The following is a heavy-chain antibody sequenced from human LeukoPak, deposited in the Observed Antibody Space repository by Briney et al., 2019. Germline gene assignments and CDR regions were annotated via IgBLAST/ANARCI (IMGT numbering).Heavy chain of an antibody. CDR3: ARHVYEQWLPGAFDY. J-gene: IGHJ4*02. CDR2: MYDSGST. D-gene: IGHD6-19*01. CDR1: GGSISSSSYW. Sequence: SETLSLTCTVSGGSISSSSYWWGWIRQPRWKGLEWIGRMYDSGSTYYTPSLKSRVTMSVDTSKNQCSRKLSSWAAPERAVDYCARHVYEQWLPGAFDYWGQGTLVTVYS. V-gene: IGHV4-39*07.